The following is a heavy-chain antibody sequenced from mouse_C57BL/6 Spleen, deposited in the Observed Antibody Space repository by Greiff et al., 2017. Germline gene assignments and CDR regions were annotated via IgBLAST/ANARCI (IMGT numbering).Heavy chain of an antibody. CDR1: GYTFTSYW. V-gene: IGHV1-59*01. J-gene: IGHJ3*01. CDR3: AGRGKGCNGTWFAY. Sequence: QVQLQQPGAELVRPGTSVKLSCKASGYTFTSYWMHWVKQRPGQGLEWIGVIDPSDSYTNYNQKFKGKATLTVDTPSSTAYMQLRSLTSEDSAVCYCAGRGKGCNGTWFAYWGKGTLVTVSA. CDR2: IDPSDSYT.